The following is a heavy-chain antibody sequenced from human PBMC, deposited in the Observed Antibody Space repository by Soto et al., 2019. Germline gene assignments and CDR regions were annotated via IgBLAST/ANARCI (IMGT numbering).Heavy chain of an antibody. Sequence: TGGALRLSCAASGFTFSSYGMHWVRQAPGKGLEWVAVIWYDGSNKYYADSVKGRFTISRDNSKNTLYLQMNSLRAEDTAVYYCASQINYARRTFDSWGHGISVPVAS. CDR1: GFTFSSYG. D-gene: IGHD2-8*01. CDR3: ASQINYARRTFDS. V-gene: IGHV3-33*01. CDR2: IWYDGSNK. J-gene: IGHJ4*01.